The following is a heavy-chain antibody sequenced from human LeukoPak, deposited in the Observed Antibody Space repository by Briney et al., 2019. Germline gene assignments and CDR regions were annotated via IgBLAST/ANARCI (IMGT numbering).Heavy chain of an antibody. J-gene: IGHJ4*02. Sequence: PVGSLRLSRGASDFSFRNYIFIWARQTPGTGLEWISYISSGGGVTHYAESVKGRFFISRDNAKNSLFLQMNRLKDEDTAVYYCARVGLRDYGTVWDHWGQGVLVTVSS. V-gene: IGHV3-48*02. CDR1: DFSFRNYI. CDR3: ARVGLRDYGTVWDH. CDR2: ISSGGGVT. D-gene: IGHD4-17*01.